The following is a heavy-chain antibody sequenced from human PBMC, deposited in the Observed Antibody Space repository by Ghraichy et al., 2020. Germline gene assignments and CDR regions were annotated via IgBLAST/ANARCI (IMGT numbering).Heavy chain of an antibody. D-gene: IGHD6-19*01. CDR2: INPSGGST. CDR3: ARERRQQWLPHDAFDI. Sequence: ASVKVSCKASGYTFTSYYMHWVRQAPGQGLEWMGIINPSGGSTSYAQKFQGRVTMTRDTSTSTVYMELSSLRSEDTAVYYCARERRQQWLPHDAFDIWGQGTMVTVSS. CDR1: GYTFTSYY. J-gene: IGHJ3*02. V-gene: IGHV1-46*03.